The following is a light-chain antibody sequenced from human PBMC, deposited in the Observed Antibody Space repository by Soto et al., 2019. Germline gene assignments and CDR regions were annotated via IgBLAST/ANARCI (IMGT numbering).Light chain of an antibody. J-gene: IGLJ1*01. V-gene: IGLV1-40*01. CDR1: SSNIGAGYD. Sequence: QSVLTQPPSVSGAPGQRVTISCTGSSSNIGAGYDVHWYQQLPGTAPKLLIYGNSNRPSGVPDRFSGSKSGTSASLAITGLQAEDEADYYCQPYDSSLSGYVFGTGTKRTVL. CDR3: QPYDSSLSGYV. CDR2: GNS.